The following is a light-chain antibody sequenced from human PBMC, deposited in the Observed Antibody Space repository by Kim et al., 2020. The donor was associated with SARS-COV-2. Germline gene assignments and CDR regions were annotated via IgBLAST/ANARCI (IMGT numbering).Light chain of an antibody. CDR1: TLGNKY. CDR2: QNT. J-gene: IGLJ1*01. V-gene: IGLV3-1*01. CDR3: QAWDSNTRV. Sequence: SSELTQPPSVSVSPGQTASITCSGDTLGNKYACWYQQKPGQSPVLVIYQNTKRPSGIPERFSGSNSGTTATLTISGTHAMDEADYYCQAWDSNTRVFGTGTKVTVL.